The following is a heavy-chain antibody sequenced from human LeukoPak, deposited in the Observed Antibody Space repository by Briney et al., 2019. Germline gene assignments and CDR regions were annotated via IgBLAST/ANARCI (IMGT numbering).Heavy chain of an antibody. Sequence: PGGSLRLSCAASGFTFSSYAMSWVRQAPGKGLEWVSAISGSGGSTYYADSVKGRFTISRDNSKNTLYLQMNSLRAEDTAVYYCAKGYCTNGVCSNYYYYYMDVWGKGTTVTVSS. CDR3: AKGYCTNGVCSNYYYYYMDV. J-gene: IGHJ6*03. D-gene: IGHD2-8*01. V-gene: IGHV3-23*01. CDR1: GFTFSSYA. CDR2: ISGSGGST.